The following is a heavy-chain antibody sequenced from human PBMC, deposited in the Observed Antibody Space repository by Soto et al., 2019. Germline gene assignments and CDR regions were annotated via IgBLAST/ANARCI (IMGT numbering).Heavy chain of an antibody. CDR1: GGSISSGGYY. CDR3: ARSLSVDTAMVYGY. D-gene: IGHD5-18*01. V-gene: IGHV4-31*03. J-gene: IGHJ4*02. Sequence: QVQLQESGPGLVKPSQTLSLTCTVSGGSISSGGYYWSWIRQHPGKGLEWIGYIYYSGSTYYNPSLKSRVTXSVDTXXNQFSLKLSSVTAADTAVYYCARSLSVDTAMVYGYWGQGTLVTVSS. CDR2: IYYSGST.